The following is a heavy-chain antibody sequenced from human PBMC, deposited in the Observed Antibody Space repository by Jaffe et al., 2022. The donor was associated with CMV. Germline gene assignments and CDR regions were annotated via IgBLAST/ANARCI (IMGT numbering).Heavy chain of an antibody. CDR3: AREPAMAYHFDY. D-gene: IGHD5-18*01. CDR2: IVPIVKTT. J-gene: IGHJ4*02. CDR1: GGTFSGYA. V-gene: IGHV1-69*01. Sequence: QVQLVQSGAEVKKPGSSVRVSCKTSGGTFSGYAITWVRQAPGQGLEWMGGIVPIVKTTKYAQRFQGRVTITADESTATAYLDLSRLTSEDTAVYYCAREPAMAYHFDYWGQGTPVTVSS.